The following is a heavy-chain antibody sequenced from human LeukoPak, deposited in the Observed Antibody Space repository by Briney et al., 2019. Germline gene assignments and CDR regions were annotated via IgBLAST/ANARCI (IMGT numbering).Heavy chain of an antibody. J-gene: IGHJ4*02. CDR2: ISPSGGGT. CDR3: AQDIGWLQFAY. CDR1: GFTFSSDG. D-gene: IGHD5-24*01. V-gene: IGHV3-23*01. Sequence: PARTLTLSCAASGFTFSSDGMNWVCQPPGKGLEWISGISPSGGGTYYADFVKGRFTISRDDSTNTLYLQMNSLRGDDTAVYYCAQDIGWLQFAYWGQGTLVTVS.